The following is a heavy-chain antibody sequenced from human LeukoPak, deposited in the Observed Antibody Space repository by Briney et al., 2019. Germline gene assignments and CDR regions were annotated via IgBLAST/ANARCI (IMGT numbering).Heavy chain of an antibody. Sequence: PEGSLRLSCAASGFTLSSYGMHWVRQAPGKGLEWVAFIRYDGSNKYYADSVKGRFTISRDNTKNTLYLQMNSLRAEDTAVYYCAKAEGYSYGDFDYWGQGTLVTVSS. J-gene: IGHJ4*02. CDR1: GFTLSSYG. CDR2: IRYDGSNK. CDR3: AKAEGYSYGDFDY. D-gene: IGHD5-18*01. V-gene: IGHV3-30*02.